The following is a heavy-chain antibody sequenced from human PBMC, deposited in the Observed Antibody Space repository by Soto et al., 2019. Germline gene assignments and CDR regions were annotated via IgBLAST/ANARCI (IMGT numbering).Heavy chain of an antibody. CDR3: ARDSRSRPTTTRHIDP. D-gene: IGHD5-12*01. CDR2: ISNDGSRQ. Sequence: QVQLVESGGGAVQPGTSLRLSCAASGFTFSAYAMYWVRQAPGKGLEWVAVISNDGSRQSYGGSVKGRVTISRDNSKNTLYLQMDSPRVEYTSVYYCARDSRSRPTTTRHIDPWGQGTLVIVSS. CDR1: GFTFSAYA. V-gene: IGHV3-30*03. J-gene: IGHJ5*01.